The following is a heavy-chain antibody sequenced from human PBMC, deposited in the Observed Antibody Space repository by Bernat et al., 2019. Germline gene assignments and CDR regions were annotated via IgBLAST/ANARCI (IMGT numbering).Heavy chain of an antibody. Sequence: QLQLQESGPGLVKPSETLSLTCTVSGGSISSSSYYWGWIRQPPGKGLEWIGSIYYSGSTYYNPSLESRVTISVDTSKNQFSLKLSSVTAADTAVYYCAVEAVAGTEDFQHWGQGTLVTVSS. CDR1: GGSISSSSYY. CDR2: IYYSGST. J-gene: IGHJ1*01. D-gene: IGHD6-19*01. V-gene: IGHV4-39*01. CDR3: AVEAVAGTEDFQH.